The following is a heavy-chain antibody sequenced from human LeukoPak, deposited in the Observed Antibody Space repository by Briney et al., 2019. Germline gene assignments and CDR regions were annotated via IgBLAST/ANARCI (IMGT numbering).Heavy chain of an antibody. CDR2: ISGSDGST. J-gene: IGHJ4*02. V-gene: IGHV3-23*01. CDR1: GFTISSYG. Sequence: AGSLRLSCAASGFTISSYGMSWVRQAPGQGLEWVSVISGSDGSTYYADSVKGRFTISRDNSKNTLHLQMNSLRAEDTAVYYCAKGRTSEGSRHDYWGQGTLVTVSS. CDR3: AKGRTSEGSRHDY. D-gene: IGHD3-16*01.